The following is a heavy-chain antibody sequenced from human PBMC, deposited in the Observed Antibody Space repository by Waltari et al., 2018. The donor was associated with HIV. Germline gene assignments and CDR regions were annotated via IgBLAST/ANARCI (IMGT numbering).Heavy chain of an antibody. D-gene: IGHD5-18*01. J-gene: IGHJ4*02. V-gene: IGHV3-74*01. CDR1: GFTFSSCW. Sequence: EVQLVESGGGLVQPGGSLRLSCAASGFTFSSCWMHWVRHAPGKWLVWVSRINSDGSSTSYADSVKGRFTISRDNAKNTLYLQMNSLRAEDTAVYYCARGGGYSYGYQWGQGTLVTVSS. CDR3: ARGGGYSYGYQ. CDR2: INSDGSST.